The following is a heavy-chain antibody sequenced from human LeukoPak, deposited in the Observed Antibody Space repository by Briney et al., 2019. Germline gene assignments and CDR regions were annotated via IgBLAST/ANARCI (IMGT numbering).Heavy chain of an antibody. CDR2: INPNSGGT. V-gene: IGHV1-2*02. CDR1: GYTFTGYY. Sequence: ASVKVPCKASGYTFTGYYMHWVRQAPGQGLEWMGWINPNSGGTNYARKFQGRVTMTRDTSISTAYMELSRLRSDDTAVYYCAFLCSANSCFSYWFDPWGQGTLVTVSS. J-gene: IGHJ5*02. D-gene: IGHD2-15*01. CDR3: AFLCSANSCFSYWFDP.